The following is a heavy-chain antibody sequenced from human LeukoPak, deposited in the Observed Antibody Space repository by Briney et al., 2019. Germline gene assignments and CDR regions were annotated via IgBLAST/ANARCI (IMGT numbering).Heavy chain of an antibody. J-gene: IGHJ4*02. CDR2: INHSGST. V-gene: IGHV4-34*01. D-gene: IGHD3-9*01. Sequence: SETLSLTCAVYGGSFSSYYWSWIRQPPGKGLEWIGEINHSGSTNYNPSLKSRVTISVDTSNNQFSLKLSSVTAADTDVYYCARGRRGSGILTGYYRPFDYWGQGTLVTVSS. CDR3: ARGRRGSGILTGYYRPFDY. CDR1: GGSFSSYY.